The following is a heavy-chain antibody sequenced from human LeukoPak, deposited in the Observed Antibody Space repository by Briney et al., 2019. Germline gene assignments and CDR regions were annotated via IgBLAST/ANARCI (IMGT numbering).Heavy chain of an antibody. D-gene: IGHD3-22*01. CDR3: ARHPTITMIDF. Sequence: PSETLSLTCTVSGGSINSFYWGWIRQPPGKGLEWIGSIYYGGSTYYNPSLKSRVTISVDTSKNQFSLKLSSVTAADTAVYYCARHPTITMIDFWGRGTLVTVSS. V-gene: IGHV4-39*01. CDR1: GGSINSFY. J-gene: IGHJ2*01. CDR2: IYYGGST.